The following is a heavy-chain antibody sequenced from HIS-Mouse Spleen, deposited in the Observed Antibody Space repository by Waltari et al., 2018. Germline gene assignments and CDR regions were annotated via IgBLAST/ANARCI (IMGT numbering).Heavy chain of an antibody. J-gene: IGHJ2*01. CDR3: AREIPYSSSWYDWYFDL. CDR1: GGSISSSSYY. CDR2: GYYSGST. V-gene: IGHV4-39*07. Sequence: QLQLQESGPGLVKPSETLSLTCTVSGGSISSSSYYWAWISQPPGKGLEWIGIGYYSGSTDYNPSLKSRVTISVDTSKNQFSLKPSSVTAADTAVYYCAREIPYSSSWYDWYFDLWGRGTLVTVSS. D-gene: IGHD6-13*01.